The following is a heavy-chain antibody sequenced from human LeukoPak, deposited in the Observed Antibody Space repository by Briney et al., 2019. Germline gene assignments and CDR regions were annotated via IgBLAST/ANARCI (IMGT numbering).Heavy chain of an antibody. V-gene: IGHV4-38-2*02. D-gene: IGHD5-12*01. CDR3: ARVLVVATSSFGY. J-gene: IGHJ4*02. CDR2: IYHSGST. CDR1: GYSISSGYY. Sequence: SETLSLTCTVSGYSISSGYYWGWIRQPPGKGLEWIGSIYHSGSTYYNPSLKSRVTISVDTSKNQFSLKLSSVTAADTAVYYCARVLVVATSSFGYWGQGTLVTVSS.